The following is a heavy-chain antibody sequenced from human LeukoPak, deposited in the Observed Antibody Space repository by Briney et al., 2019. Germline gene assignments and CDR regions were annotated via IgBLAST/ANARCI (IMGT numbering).Heavy chain of an antibody. CDR2: FYYSGST. D-gene: IGHD5-24*01. CDR3: AREGVERWLQSKPAAFDI. Sequence: SESLSLTCTVPGGSISNYYCSSGPQTRGKGLEWIGSFYYSGSTNKKPSLKSRVTISVDTSKNQFFLKLTCVTAPDRALFCGAREGVERWLQSKPAAFDIWGQGTMVTVSS. V-gene: IGHV4-59*01. CDR1: GGSISNYY. J-gene: IGHJ3*02.